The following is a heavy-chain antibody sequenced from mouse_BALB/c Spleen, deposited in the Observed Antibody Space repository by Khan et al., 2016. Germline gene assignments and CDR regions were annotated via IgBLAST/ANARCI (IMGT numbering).Heavy chain of an antibody. Sequence: QVQLQQSGAELVKPGTSVKLSCKASGYNFTSYWINWVKLRPGQGLEWIGDIYPGSGSTNYNEKFKSKATLTVDTSSSTAYMQLSSLASEDSALYYGARAALSYGSSYWYFDVWGAGTTVTVSS. CDR1: GYNFTSYW. D-gene: IGHD1-1*01. CDR3: ARAALSYGSSYWYFDV. V-gene: IGHV1-55*01. J-gene: IGHJ1*01. CDR2: IYPGSGST.